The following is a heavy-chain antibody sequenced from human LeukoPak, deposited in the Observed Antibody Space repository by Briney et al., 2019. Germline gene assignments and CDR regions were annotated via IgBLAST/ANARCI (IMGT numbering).Heavy chain of an antibody. CDR3: ARSGAGRWFGELLHYFDY. J-gene: IGHJ4*02. V-gene: IGHV4-61*02. Sequence: SETLSLTCTVSGGSISSGSYYWSWIRQPAGKGLEWIGRIYTSGSTNYNPSLKSRVTISVDTSKNQLSLKLSSVTAADTAVYYCARSGAGRWFGELLHYFDYWGQGTLVTVSS. D-gene: IGHD3-10*01. CDR2: IYTSGST. CDR1: GGSISSGSYY.